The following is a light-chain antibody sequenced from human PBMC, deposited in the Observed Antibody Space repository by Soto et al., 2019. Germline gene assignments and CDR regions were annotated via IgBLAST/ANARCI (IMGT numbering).Light chain of an antibody. CDR1: QGIRND. Sequence: AIQMTQSPSSLSASVGDRVTITCRASQGIRNDLGWYQQKPGKAPKLLIYAASSLQSGVPSRFSGSGPGTDFTLTISSMQPEDFATYYCLQDYNYPWTFGQGTKVEIK. J-gene: IGKJ1*01. V-gene: IGKV1-6*01. CDR2: AAS. CDR3: LQDYNYPWT.